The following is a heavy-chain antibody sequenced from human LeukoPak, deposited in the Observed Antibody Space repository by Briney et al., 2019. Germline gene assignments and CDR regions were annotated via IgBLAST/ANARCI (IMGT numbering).Heavy chain of an antibody. CDR1: GFTFSSYA. J-gene: IGHJ4*02. Sequence: PGGSLRLSCAASGFTFSSYAMSWVRQAPGKGLEWVSGISGSGGSTYYADSVKGRFTISRDNSKNTLYLQMNSLRAEDTAVYYCAKDQAMNDYYHSTGGFDYWGQGTLATVSS. D-gene: IGHD3-22*01. CDR2: ISGSGGST. CDR3: AKDQAMNDYYHSTGGFDY. V-gene: IGHV3-23*01.